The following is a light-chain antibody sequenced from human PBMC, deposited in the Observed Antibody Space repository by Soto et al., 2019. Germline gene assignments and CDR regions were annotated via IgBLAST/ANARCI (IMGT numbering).Light chain of an antibody. CDR1: QSLSSK. J-gene: IGKJ1*01. CDR2: KAS. Sequence: DIQMTQSPSTLSASVGDRVTITCRASQSLSSKLAWYQQKQGKAPKLLIYKASSLERGVPSRFSGSGSGTDFTLTISSLQPDDFATYYCQQYNTFSWTFGQGTKVEIK. V-gene: IGKV1-5*03. CDR3: QQYNTFSWT.